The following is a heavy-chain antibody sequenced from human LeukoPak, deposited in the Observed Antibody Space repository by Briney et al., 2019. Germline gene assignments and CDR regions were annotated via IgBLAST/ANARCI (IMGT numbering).Heavy chain of an antibody. V-gene: IGHV4-34*01. D-gene: IGHD2-2*01. Sequence: SETLSLTCAVYGGSFSGYYWSWIRQPPGKGLEWIGEINHSGSTNYNPSLKSRVTKSVDTSKNQFSLKLSSVTAADTAVYYCARGPLGSSYALAWGQGTLVTVSS. J-gene: IGHJ5*02. CDR3: ARGPLGSSYALA. CDR2: INHSGST. CDR1: GGSFSGYY.